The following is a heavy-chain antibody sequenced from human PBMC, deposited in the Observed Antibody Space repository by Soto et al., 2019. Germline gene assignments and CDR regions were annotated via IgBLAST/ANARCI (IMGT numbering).Heavy chain of an antibody. D-gene: IGHD2-15*01. CDR3: ARDCSGGSCYGMDV. CDR1: GFTFSSYG. J-gene: IGHJ6*02. Sequence: GWSLRISCAASGFTFSSYGMHWVRQAPGKGLEWVAVIWYDGSNKYYADSVKGRFTISRDNSKNTLYLQMNSLRAEDTAVYYCARDCSGGSCYGMDVWGQGTTVTVSS. CDR2: IWYDGSNK. V-gene: IGHV3-33*01.